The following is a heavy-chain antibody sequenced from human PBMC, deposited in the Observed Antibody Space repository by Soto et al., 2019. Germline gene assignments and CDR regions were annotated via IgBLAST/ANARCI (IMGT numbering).Heavy chain of an antibody. D-gene: IGHD2-15*01. CDR2: IYSGGST. CDR3: ARDCGGSCYGSDAFDI. CDR1: GFTVSSNY. V-gene: IGHV3-53*01. J-gene: IGHJ3*02. Sequence: GGSLRLSCAASGFTVSSNYMSWVRQAPGKGLEWVSVIYSGGSTYYADSVKGRFTISRDNSKNTLYLQMNSLRAEDTAVYYCARDCGGSCYGSDAFDIWGQGTMVTVSS.